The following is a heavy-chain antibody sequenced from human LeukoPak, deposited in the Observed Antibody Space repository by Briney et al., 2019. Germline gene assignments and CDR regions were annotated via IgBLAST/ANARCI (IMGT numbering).Heavy chain of an antibody. D-gene: IGHD6-19*01. J-gene: IGHJ4*02. CDR2: IWYDGSNK. CDR1: GFTFSSYG. V-gene: IGHV3-33*01. Sequence: GGSLRLSCAASGFTFSSYGMHWVRQAPGKGLEWVAVIWYDGSNKYYADSVKGRFTISRDNSKNTLYLQMNSLRAEDTAVYYCARDLHSSGWYFDCWGQGTLVTVSS. CDR3: ARDLHSSGWYFDC.